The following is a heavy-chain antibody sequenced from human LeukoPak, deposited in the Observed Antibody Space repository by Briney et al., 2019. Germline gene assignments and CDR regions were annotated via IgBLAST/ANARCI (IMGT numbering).Heavy chain of an antibody. CDR1: GYTFTSYG. CDR3: ARDQQSYYDSSGYLWFDP. CDR2: ISAYNGNT. Sequence: ASVKVSCKASGYTFTSYGISWVRQAPGQGLEWMGWISAYNGNTNNAQKLQGRVTMTTDTSTSTAYMELRSLRSDDTAVYYCARDQQSYYDSSGYLWFDPWGQGTLVTVSP. V-gene: IGHV1-18*01. J-gene: IGHJ5*02. D-gene: IGHD3-22*01.